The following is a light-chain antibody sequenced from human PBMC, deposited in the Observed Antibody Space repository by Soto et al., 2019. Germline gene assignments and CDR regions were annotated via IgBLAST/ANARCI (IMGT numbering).Light chain of an antibody. CDR3: QQGYTTPPLI. V-gene: IGKV1-39*01. CDR2: AAS. Sequence: DIQMTQSPSSLSASVGDRVTITCRASQTISNYLNWYQQKPGKAPKLLIHAASTLQSGVPSRFSGSGSGTHFTLTISSLQPEDCATYYCQQGYTTPPLIFGGGTKVEIK. J-gene: IGKJ4*01. CDR1: QTISNY.